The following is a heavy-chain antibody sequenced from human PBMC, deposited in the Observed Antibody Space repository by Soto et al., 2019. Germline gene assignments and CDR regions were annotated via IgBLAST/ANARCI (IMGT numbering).Heavy chain of an antibody. Sequence: ETLSLTFTVSGDSINYKNWWSWLRQPPGERLGWIGDIYHTGRTSYNPSLKSRVIISVDKSKNQFSLKLSSVTDADTAVYYCARGERQQQRDYWGQGTLVTVSS. V-gene: IGHV4-4*02. D-gene: IGHD6-13*01. CDR2: IYHTGRT. CDR3: ARGERQQQRDY. J-gene: IGHJ4*02. CDR1: GDSINYKNW.